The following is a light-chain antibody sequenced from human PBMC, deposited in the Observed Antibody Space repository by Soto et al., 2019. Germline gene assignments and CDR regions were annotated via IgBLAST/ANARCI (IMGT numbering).Light chain of an antibody. CDR1: SSNIGSNT. CDR2: SNN. CDR3: AAWDDSLNGPV. Sequence: QSALTQPPSGSGAPGQRVTISCSGGSSNIGSNTVNWYQQLPGTAPKLLINSNNQRPSGVPDRFSGSKSGTSASLAISGLQSEDEADYYCAAWDDSLNGPVFGGGTQLTVL. J-gene: IGLJ2*01. V-gene: IGLV1-44*01.